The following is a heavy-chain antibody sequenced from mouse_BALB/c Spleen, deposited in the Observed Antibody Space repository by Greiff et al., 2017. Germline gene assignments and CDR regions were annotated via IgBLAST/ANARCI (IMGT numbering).Heavy chain of an antibody. CDR1: GYTFTSYW. D-gene: IGHD1-1*01. V-gene: IGHV1-69*02. CDR3: TRGHYGSSYFDY. CDR2: IYPSDSYT. Sequence: VQLQQPGAELVRPGASVKLSCKASGYTFTSYWINWVKQRPGQGLEWIGNIYPSDSYTNYNQKFKDKATLTVDKSSSTAYMQLSSPTSEDSAVYYCTRGHYGSSYFDYWGQGTTLTVSS. J-gene: IGHJ2*01.